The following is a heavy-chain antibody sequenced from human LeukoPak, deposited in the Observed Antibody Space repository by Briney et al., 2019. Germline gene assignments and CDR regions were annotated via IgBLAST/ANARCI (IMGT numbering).Heavy chain of an antibody. V-gene: IGHV4-59*01. D-gene: IGHD4-17*01. CDR1: GGSISSYY. J-gene: IGHJ5*02. CDR2: IYYSGST. Sequence: SETLSLTCTVSGGSISSYYWSWIRQPPGKGLEWIGYIYYSGSTNYNPSLKSRVTISVDTSKNQFSLKLSSVTAADTAVYYCAREIETTVTTTYNWFDPWGQGTLVTVSS. CDR3: AREIETTVTTTYNWFDP.